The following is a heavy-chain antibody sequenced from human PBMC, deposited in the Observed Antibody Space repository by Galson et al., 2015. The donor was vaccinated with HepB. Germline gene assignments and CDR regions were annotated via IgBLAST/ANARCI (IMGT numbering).Heavy chain of an antibody. Sequence: SLRLSCAVSGVTFSNYAMSWVRQAPGKGLEWVSVVSDNGGRTSYGDSVKGRFTISRDNSKNTLYLQMNSLRAEDTAVYYCAKHGLNYEYFQHWGQGTLVTVSS. CDR2: VSDNGGRT. D-gene: IGHD1-1*01. V-gene: IGHV3-23*01. CDR3: AKHGLNYEYFQH. CDR1: GVTFSNYA. J-gene: IGHJ1*01.